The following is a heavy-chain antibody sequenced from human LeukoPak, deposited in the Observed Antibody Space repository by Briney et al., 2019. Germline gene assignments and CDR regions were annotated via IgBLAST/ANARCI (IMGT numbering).Heavy chain of an antibody. V-gene: IGHV1-46*01. CDR2: INPSGGST. D-gene: IGHD2-2*01. J-gene: IGHJ6*02. Sequence: ASVKVSCKASGYTFTSYYMHWVRQAPGQGLEWMGIINPSGGSTSSAQKFQGTVTMTRDTSTSTVYMELSSLRSEDTAVYYCARDRGYCSSTGCPLQYGMDVWGQGTTVTVSS. CDR1: GYTFTSYY. CDR3: ARDRGYCSSTGCPLQYGMDV.